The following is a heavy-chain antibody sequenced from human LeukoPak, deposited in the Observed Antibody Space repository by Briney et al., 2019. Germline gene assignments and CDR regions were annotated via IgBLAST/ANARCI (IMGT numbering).Heavy chain of an antibody. CDR2: ISAYNGNT. J-gene: IGHJ5*02. Sequence: ASVKVSCKASGYTCTSYGISWVRQAPGQGLEWMGWISAYNGNTNYAQKLQGRVTMTTDTSTSTAYMELRSLRSDDTAVYYCARDLGDIVVVVAATNWFDPWGQGTLVTVSS. V-gene: IGHV1-18*01. D-gene: IGHD2-15*01. CDR1: GYTCTSYG. CDR3: ARDLGDIVVVVAATNWFDP.